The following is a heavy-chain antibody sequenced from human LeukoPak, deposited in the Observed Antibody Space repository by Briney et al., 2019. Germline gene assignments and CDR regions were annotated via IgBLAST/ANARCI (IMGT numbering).Heavy chain of an antibody. CDR3: ARGIHYYHSGVYYFNLFDP. V-gene: IGHV4-34*01. D-gene: IGHD3-22*01. CDR1: GGSLNGHY. Sequence: PSETLSLTCAVYGGSLNGHYWSWIRQPPGKGLEWIGEGSESGGTKFNPSLESRVTISADTSKNQFSLKLNSLTAADTAVYYSARGIHYYHSGVYYFNLFDPLGQGTLVTVSS. CDR2: GSESGGT. J-gene: IGHJ5*02.